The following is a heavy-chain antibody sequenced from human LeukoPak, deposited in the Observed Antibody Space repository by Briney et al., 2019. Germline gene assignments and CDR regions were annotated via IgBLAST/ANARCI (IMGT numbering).Heavy chain of an antibody. V-gene: IGHV4-59*01. CDR1: DGSISSYY. CDR3: ARVTGYMIEDYFDY. CDR2: IYYSGST. D-gene: IGHD3-9*01. J-gene: IGHJ4*02. Sequence: PSETLSLTCTVSDGSISSYYWSWIRQPPGKGLEWIGYIYYSGSTSYNPSLKSRVTISVDTSKNQFSLKLRSVTAADTAVYYCARVTGYMIEDYFDYWGQGILVTVSS.